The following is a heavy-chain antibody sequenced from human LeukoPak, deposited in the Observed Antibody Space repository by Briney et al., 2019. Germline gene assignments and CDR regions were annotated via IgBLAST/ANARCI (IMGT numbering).Heavy chain of an antibody. CDR1: GGSISSSNW. CDR2: IYHSGST. J-gene: IGHJ3*02. V-gene: IGHV4-4*02. Sequence: PSETLSLTCAVSGGSISSSNWWSWVRQPPGKGLEWIGEIYHSGSTNYNPSLKSQVTISVDKSKNQFSLKLSSVTAADTAVYYCARDCSSGCLDAFDIWGQGTMVTVSS. D-gene: IGHD6-19*01. CDR3: ARDCSSGCLDAFDI.